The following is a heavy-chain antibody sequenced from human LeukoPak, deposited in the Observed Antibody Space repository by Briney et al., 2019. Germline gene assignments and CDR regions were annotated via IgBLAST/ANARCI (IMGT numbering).Heavy chain of an antibody. CDR3: ASIRRTTGTAHLDY. V-gene: IGHV1-18*01. CDR1: GYTFTSYG. Sequence: ASVKVSCKASGYTFTSYGISWVRQAPGQVLAWMGWISAYNGNTNYAQKLQGRVTMTTDTSTSTAYMELRSLRSDDTAVYYCASIRRTTGTAHLDYWGQGTLVTVSS. CDR2: ISAYNGNT. J-gene: IGHJ4*02. D-gene: IGHD1-1*01.